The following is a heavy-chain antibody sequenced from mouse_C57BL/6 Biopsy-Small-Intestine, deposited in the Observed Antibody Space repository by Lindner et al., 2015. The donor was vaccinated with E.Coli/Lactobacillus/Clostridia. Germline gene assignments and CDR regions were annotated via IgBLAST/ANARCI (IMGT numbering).Heavy chain of an antibody. CDR1: GXTFTSYT. CDR2: INPSSGYT. CDR3: ARCYYGSSYYFDY. J-gene: IGHJ2*01. D-gene: IGHD1-1*01. V-gene: IGHV1-4*01. Sequence: LQESGAELARPGASVKMSCKASGXTFTSYTMHWVKQRPGQGLEWIGYINPSSGYTKYNQKFKDKATLTADKSSSTAYMQLSSLTSEDFAVYYCARCYYGSSYYFDYWGQGTTLTVSS.